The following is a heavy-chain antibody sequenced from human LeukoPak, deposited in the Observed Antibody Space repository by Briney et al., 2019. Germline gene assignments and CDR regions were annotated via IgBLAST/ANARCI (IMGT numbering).Heavy chain of an antibody. CDR1: GYTFTSYD. V-gene: IGHV1-8*01. D-gene: IGHD6-19*01. CDR3: ARVNGGSGWYGGGYYYYMDV. J-gene: IGHJ6*03. Sequence: ASVKVSCKASGYTFTSYDINWVRQATGQGLEWMGWMNPNSGNTGYAQKFQGRVTMTRNTSISTAYMELSSLRSGDTAVYYCARVNGGSGWYGGGYYYYMDVWGKGTTVTVSS. CDR2: MNPNSGNT.